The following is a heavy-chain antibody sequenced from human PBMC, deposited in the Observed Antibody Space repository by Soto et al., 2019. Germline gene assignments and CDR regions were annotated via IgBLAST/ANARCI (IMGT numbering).Heavy chain of an antibody. D-gene: IGHD6-13*01. Sequence: QLQLQESGPGLVKPSETLSLTCTVSGGSISSSSYYWGWIRQPPGKGLEWIGSIYYSGSTYYNPSLKSRVTLSVDTSKNQFSLKLSSVTAADTAVYYCARRGYSSRLRYYYYYYMDVWGKGTTVTVSS. J-gene: IGHJ6*03. CDR2: IYYSGST. CDR3: ARRGYSSRLRYYYYYYMDV. V-gene: IGHV4-39*01. CDR1: GGSISSSSYY.